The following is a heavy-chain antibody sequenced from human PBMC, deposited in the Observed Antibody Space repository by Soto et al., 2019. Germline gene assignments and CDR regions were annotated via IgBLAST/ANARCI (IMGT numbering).Heavy chain of an antibody. J-gene: IGHJ6*02. CDR2: IYYSGTT. Sequence: QVQLQESGPGLVKPSQTLSLTSTVSGGSISSGGYYWNLIRQHPGKGLEWIGDIYYSGTTYCNPSLKSRVTISVDTSKNQFSLKLSSVTAADTAVYYCAASCVACGGFNYYGMDVWGQGTTVTVSS. CDR1: GGSISSGGYY. CDR3: AASCVACGGFNYYGMDV. D-gene: IGHD2-21*01. V-gene: IGHV4-31*03.